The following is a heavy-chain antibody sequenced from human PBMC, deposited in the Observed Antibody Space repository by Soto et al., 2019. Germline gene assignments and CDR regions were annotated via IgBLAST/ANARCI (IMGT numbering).Heavy chain of an antibody. Sequence: SETLSLTCTVSGGSISSSSYYWGWIRQPPGKGLEWIGRIYYSGSTYYNPSLKSRVTISVDTSKNQFSLKLSSVTAADTAVYYCARIRGSWYPLYYYYGMDVWGQGTTVTVSS. CDR1: GGSISSSSYY. V-gene: IGHV4-39*01. J-gene: IGHJ6*02. D-gene: IGHD6-13*01. CDR3: ARIRGSWYPLYYYYGMDV. CDR2: IYYSGST.